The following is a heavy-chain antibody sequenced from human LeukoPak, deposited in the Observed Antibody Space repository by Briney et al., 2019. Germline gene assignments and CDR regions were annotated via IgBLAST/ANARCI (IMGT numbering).Heavy chain of an antibody. D-gene: IGHD5-18*01. CDR1: GFTFRNYR. Sequence: GGSLRLSCAASGFTFRNYRLHWVRQAPGKGLEWVGFMLYDGNNKYYADSVKGRFTISRDNSKNTLDLQMNSLRADDTAVYYCARGGYSYGLNDAFDIWGQGTMVTVSS. V-gene: IGHV3-30*04. CDR3: ARGGYSYGLNDAFDI. J-gene: IGHJ3*02. CDR2: MLYDGNNK.